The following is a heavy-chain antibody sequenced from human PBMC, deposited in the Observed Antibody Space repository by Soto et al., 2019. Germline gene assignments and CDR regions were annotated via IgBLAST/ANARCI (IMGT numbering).Heavy chain of an antibody. J-gene: IGHJ4*02. V-gene: IGHV3-20*01. CDR3: ARRSGDQQVCDF. CDR2: ISWDGGTT. CDR1: GFTFEDHS. D-gene: IGHD3-10*01. Sequence: EVHLVEPGGGVARPGGSLRLSCAASGFTFEDHSMSWVRQAPGKGLEWLSEISWDGGTTVYANSVKGRFTVSRNNAKGSLYLQMISLTPGGTAFYLCARRSGDQQVCDFWGQGTLVTVSS.